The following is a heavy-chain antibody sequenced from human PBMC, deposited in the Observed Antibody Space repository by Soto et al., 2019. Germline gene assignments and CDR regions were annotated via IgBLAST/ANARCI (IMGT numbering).Heavy chain of an antibody. J-gene: IGHJ5*02. V-gene: IGHV4-59*01. CDR2: IYYSGST. Sequence: SETLSLTCTVSGGSISSYYWSWIRQPPGKGLEWIGYIYYSGSTNYNPSLKSRVTISVDTSKNQFSLKLSSVTAADTAVYYCARTDEGDILTGYFFGWFDPWGQGTLVTVSS. CDR1: GGSISSYY. D-gene: IGHD3-9*01. CDR3: ARTDEGDILTGYFFGWFDP.